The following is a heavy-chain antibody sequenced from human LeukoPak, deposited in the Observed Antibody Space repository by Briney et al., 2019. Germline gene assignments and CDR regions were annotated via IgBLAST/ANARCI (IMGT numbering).Heavy chain of an antibody. CDR2: ISYIGTT. J-gene: IGHJ3*02. Sequence: SETLSLTCAVSGDSFSSHYWTWIRQPPGRGLEWIGYISYIGTTNYNPSLKSRFTISIDTSKNQFSLKLRSVTTADTAVYYCARDLVTVTKGFDIWGLGTMVSVSS. D-gene: IGHD4-17*01. CDR1: GDSFSSHY. V-gene: IGHV4-59*11. CDR3: ARDLVTVTKGFDI.